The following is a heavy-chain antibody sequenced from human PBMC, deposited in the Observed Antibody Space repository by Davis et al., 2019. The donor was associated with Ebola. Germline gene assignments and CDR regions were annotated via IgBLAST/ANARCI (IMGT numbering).Heavy chain of an antibody. J-gene: IGHJ4*02. CDR2: ISSSGSTI. V-gene: IGHV3-48*03. D-gene: IGHD3-3*01. Sequence: GESLKISCAASGFTFSSYEMNWVRQAPGKGLEWVSYISSSGSTIYYADSVKGRFTISRDNAKNSLYLQMNSLRDEDTAVYYCARDSWTYYDFWSGSTFRYWGQGTLVTVSS. CDR3: ARDSWTYYDFWSGSTFRY. CDR1: GFTFSSYE.